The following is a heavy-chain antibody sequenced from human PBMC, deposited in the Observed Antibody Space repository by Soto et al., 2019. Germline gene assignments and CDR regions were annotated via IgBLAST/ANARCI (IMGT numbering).Heavy chain of an antibody. CDR1: GFTFSSYG. Sequence: QVQLVESGGGVVQPVRSLRLSCAASGFTFSSYGMHWVRQAPGKGLEWVAVISYDGSNKYYADSVKGRFTISRDNSKNTLYLQMNSLRAEDTAVYYCAKESVVVSTDYWGQGTLVTVSS. J-gene: IGHJ4*02. CDR2: ISYDGSNK. D-gene: IGHD3-22*01. CDR3: AKESVVVSTDY. V-gene: IGHV3-30*18.